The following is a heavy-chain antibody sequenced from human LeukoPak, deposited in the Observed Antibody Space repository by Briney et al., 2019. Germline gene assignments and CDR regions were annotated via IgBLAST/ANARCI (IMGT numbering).Heavy chain of an antibody. V-gene: IGHV4-38-2*01. CDR1: GYSISSGYY. Sequence: SEPLSLTCAVSGYSISSGYYWGWIRQPPGKGLEWIGSIYHSGSTYYNPSLKSRVTISVDTSKNQFSLKLSSVTAADTAVYYCARLGQWLVTNWFDPWGQGTLVTVSS. J-gene: IGHJ5*02. CDR2: IYHSGST. CDR3: ARLGQWLVTNWFDP. D-gene: IGHD6-19*01.